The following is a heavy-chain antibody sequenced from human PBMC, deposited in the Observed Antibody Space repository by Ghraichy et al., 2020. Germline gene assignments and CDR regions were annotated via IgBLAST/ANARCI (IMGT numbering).Heavy chain of an antibody. CDR2: LSGSGGST. CDR3: AKLNYDSSGRYYYYGMDV. V-gene: IGHV3-23*01. J-gene: IGHJ6*02. D-gene: IGHD3-22*01. CDR1: GFTFRSYA. Sequence: GGSLRLSCAASGFTFRSYAMSWVRQAPGKGLEWVSGLSGSGGSTYYADSVKGRFIISRDNSKSTLYLQMNSLRAEDTAVYYCAKLNYDSSGRYYYYGMDVWGQGTTVTVS.